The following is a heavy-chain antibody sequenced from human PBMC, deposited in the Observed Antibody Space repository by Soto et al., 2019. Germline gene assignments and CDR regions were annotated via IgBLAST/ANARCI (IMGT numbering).Heavy chain of an antibody. CDR3: ARGPDDFDY. V-gene: IGHV4-59*01. CDR1: GGSISSYY. J-gene: IGHJ4*02. Sequence: SETLSLTCTVSGGSISSYYWSWIRQPPGKGLEWIGYIYYSGSTNYNPSLKSRVTISVDTSKNQFSLKLSSVTAADTAVYYCARGPDDFDYWGQGTLVTVSS. CDR2: IYYSGST.